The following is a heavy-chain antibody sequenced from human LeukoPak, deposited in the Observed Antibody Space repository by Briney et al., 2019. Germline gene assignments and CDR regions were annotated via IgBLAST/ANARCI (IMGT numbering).Heavy chain of an antibody. V-gene: IGHV4-59*01. Sequence: SETLSLTCTVSGGSISSYYWNWIRQPPGKGLEWIGYIYYSGSTNYNPSLKSRVTISVDTSKNQFSLKLSSVTAADTAVYYCARESSSRAFDIWGQGPMVTVSS. CDR1: GGSISSYY. CDR2: IYYSGST. J-gene: IGHJ3*02. D-gene: IGHD6-13*01. CDR3: ARESSSRAFDI.